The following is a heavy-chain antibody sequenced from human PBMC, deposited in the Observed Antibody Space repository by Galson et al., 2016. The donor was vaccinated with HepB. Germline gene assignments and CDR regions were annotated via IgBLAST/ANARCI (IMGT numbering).Heavy chain of an antibody. CDR2: ISTSGGST. Sequence: SLRLSCAASGFAFSAYGMTWVRQAPRKGLEWVAAISTSGGSTDYADSVRGRFTISRDNSKNMLYLRMNSLRAEDSALYYCAKGTTRLGDNWGQGILVTVSS. J-gene: IGHJ4*02. V-gene: IGHV3-23*01. D-gene: IGHD4-11*01. CDR3: AKGTTRLGDN. CDR1: GFAFSAYG.